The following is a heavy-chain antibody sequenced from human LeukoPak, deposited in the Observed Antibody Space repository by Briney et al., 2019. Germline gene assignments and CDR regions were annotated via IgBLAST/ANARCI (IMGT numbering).Heavy chain of an antibody. CDR2: IIPIFGTA. Sequence: SVNVSCTASGGTFSTYAISWVRQAPGQGLEWMGRIIPIFGTANYAQKFQGRVTITADKSTSTAYMELSSLRSEDTAVYYCARILNYCSSTSCFFYYYYMDVWGKGTTVTVSS. J-gene: IGHJ6*03. V-gene: IGHV1-69*06. CDR3: ARILNYCSSTSCFFYYYYMDV. CDR1: GGTFSTYA. D-gene: IGHD2-2*01.